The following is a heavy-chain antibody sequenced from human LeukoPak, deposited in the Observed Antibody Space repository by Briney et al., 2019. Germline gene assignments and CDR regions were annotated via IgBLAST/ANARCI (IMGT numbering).Heavy chain of an antibody. CDR3: ARDRGRGDYVWGTYRYTYYFDY. V-gene: IGHV3-30*04. CDR1: GFTFSSYA. D-gene: IGHD3-16*02. Sequence: GGSLRLSCAASGFTFSSYAMHWVRQAPGRGLEWVAVISYDGSNKYYADSVKGRFTISRDNSKNTLYLQMISLRAEDTAVYYCARDRGRGDYVWGTYRYTYYFDYWGQGTLVTVSS. CDR2: ISYDGSNK. J-gene: IGHJ4*02.